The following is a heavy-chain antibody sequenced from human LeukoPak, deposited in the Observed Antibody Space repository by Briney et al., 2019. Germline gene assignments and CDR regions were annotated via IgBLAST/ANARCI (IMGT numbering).Heavy chain of an antibody. CDR1: GYTFTDYY. J-gene: IGHJ4*02. V-gene: IGHV1-2*02. Sequence: GASVKVSCKAAGYTFTDYYMHWVRQAPGQGLEWMGWINPRSGGTNYAQKFQGRVTMTRDTSISTAYMELTSLTSDDTAVYYCARSKYAYNQIDFWGQGMLVSVSS. D-gene: IGHD5-24*01. CDR3: ARSKYAYNQIDF. CDR2: INPRSGGT.